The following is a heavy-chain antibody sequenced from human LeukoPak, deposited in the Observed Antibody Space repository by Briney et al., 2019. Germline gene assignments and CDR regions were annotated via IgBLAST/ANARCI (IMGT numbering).Heavy chain of an antibody. CDR3: ARRLWIRFLEWLRWTNWFDP. V-gene: IGHV4-31*03. Sequence: SQTLSLTCTVPGGSISSGGYYWSWIRQHPGKGLEWIGYIYYSGSTYYNPSLKSRVTISVDTSKNQFSLKLSSVTAADTAVYYCARRLWIRFLEWLRWTNWFDPWGQGTLVTVSS. CDR2: IYYSGST. J-gene: IGHJ5*02. CDR1: GGSISSGGYY. D-gene: IGHD3-3*01.